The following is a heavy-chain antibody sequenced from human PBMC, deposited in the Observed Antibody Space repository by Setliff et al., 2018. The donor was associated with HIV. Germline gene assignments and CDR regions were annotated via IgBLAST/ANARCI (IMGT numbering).Heavy chain of an antibody. Sequence: ASETLSLTCTVSGGSISSSSYYWGWIRQPPGKGLEWIGSIYYSGSTYYNPSLKSRVTISVDTSKNQFSLKLSSVTAADTAVYYCARHAGPFYNFWSGDYYMDVWGKGTTVTVSS. J-gene: IGHJ6*03. D-gene: IGHD3-3*01. V-gene: IGHV4-39*01. CDR3: ARHAGPFYNFWSGDYYMDV. CDR2: IYYSGST. CDR1: GGSISSSSYY.